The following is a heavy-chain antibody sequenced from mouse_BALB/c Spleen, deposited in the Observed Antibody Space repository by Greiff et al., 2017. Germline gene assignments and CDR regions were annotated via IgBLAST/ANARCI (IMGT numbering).Heavy chain of an antibody. CDR2: FRDKANGYTT. J-gene: IGHJ4*01. CDR1: GFTFSVFY. V-gene: IGHV7-3*02. CDR3: ARDDGYGYAMDY. D-gene: IGHD1-1*01. Sequence: EVHLVESGGGLLQPGGSLRLSSATSGFTFSVFYMSWVCQPPGKALEWLGFFRDKANGYTTEYSASVKGRFTISRDNSQSILYLQMNTLRAEDSATYYCARDDGYGYAMDYWGQGTLVTVSS.